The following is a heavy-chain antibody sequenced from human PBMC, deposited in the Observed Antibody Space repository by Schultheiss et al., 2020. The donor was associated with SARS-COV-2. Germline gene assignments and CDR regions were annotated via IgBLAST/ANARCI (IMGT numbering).Heavy chain of an antibody. D-gene: IGHD3-22*01. Sequence: SETLSLTCTVSGGSISSDYWNWIRQPPGKGLEWIGHFYYSGNTRYNPSLKSRVTISIDTSKNQISLKLSSVTAADTAVYYCARERGSGWESFDIWGQGTTVTVSS. CDR2: FYYSGNT. V-gene: IGHV4-59*01. J-gene: IGHJ3*02. CDR3: ARERGSGWESFDI. CDR1: GGSISSDY.